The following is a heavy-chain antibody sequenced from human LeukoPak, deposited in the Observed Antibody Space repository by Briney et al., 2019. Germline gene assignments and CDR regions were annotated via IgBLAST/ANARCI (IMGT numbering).Heavy chain of an antibody. J-gene: IGHJ4*02. CDR2: ISGSGSGGST. V-gene: IGHV3-23*01. Sequence: GGSLRLSCAASGSTFSSYAMSWVRQAPGKGLEWVSAISGSGSGGSTYYADSVKGRFTISRDNSKNTLYLQMNSLRAEDTAVYYCAKSSPPPLRYWGQGTLVTVSS. CDR3: AKSSPPPLRY. CDR1: GSTFSSYA.